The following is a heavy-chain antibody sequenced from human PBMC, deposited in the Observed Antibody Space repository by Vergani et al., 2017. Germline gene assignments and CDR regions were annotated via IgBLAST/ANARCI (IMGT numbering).Heavy chain of an antibody. CDR3: ARGWGAGVRGVTYFDY. CDR1: GFTFSSYS. Sequence: EVQLVESGGGLVKPGGSLRLSCAASGFTFSSYSMNWVRQAPGKGLEWVSSISSSSSYIYYADSVKGRFTISRDNAKNSLYLQMNSLRAEDTAVYYCARGWGAGVRGVTYFDYWGQGTLVTVSS. V-gene: IGHV3-21*01. CDR2: ISSSSSYI. J-gene: IGHJ4*02. D-gene: IGHD3-10*01.